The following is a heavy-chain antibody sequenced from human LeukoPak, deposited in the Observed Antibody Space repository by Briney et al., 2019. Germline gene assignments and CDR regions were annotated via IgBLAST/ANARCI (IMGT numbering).Heavy chain of an antibody. CDR1: GGSTGSDY. V-gene: IGHV4-59*08. CDR3: ARLSLHCSGGSCYRGAFDS. Sequence: SETLSLTCGVSGGSTGSDYWSWIRQPPGKGLEWIAYVYYSGVTSYNPSLKSRVAISIDTSKNQFSLNLTSVTAADTAVYYCARLSLHCSGGSCYRGAFDSWGQGTLVTVSS. J-gene: IGHJ4*02. D-gene: IGHD2-15*01. CDR2: VYYSGVT.